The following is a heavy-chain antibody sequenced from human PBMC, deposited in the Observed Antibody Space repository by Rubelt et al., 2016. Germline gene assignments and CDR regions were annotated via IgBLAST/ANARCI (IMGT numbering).Heavy chain of an antibody. CDR3: ARATAGFDY. CDR1: GFTFSSYW. CDR2: IKEDGSEK. D-gene: IGHD6-13*01. V-gene: IGHV3-7*01. J-gene: IGHJ4*02. Sequence: EVQLVESGGGLVQPGGSLRVSCAASGFTFSSYWMSWVRQAPGKGLEWVANIKEDGSEKYYVDSVKGRFIISRDNSKNTLSLQMNSLRAEDTAVYYCARATAGFDYWGQGTLVTVSS.